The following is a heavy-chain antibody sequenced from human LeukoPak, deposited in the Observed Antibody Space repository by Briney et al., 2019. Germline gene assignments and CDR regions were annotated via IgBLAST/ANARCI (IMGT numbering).Heavy chain of an antibody. V-gene: IGHV3-48*03. D-gene: IGHD6-19*01. CDR3: ARESIAVAGAPFDY. CDR2: VSSGSTI. CDR1: GFTFSSYE. Sequence: GGSLRLSCAASGFTFSSYEMNWVRQAPGKGLEWVSYVSSGSTIYDADSVKGRFTISRDNAKNSLYLQMNSLRAEDTAVYYCARESIAVAGAPFDYWGQGTLVTVSS. J-gene: IGHJ4*02.